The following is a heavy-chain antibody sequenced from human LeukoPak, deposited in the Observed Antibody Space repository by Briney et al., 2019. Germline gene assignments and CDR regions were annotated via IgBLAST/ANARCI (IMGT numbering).Heavy chain of an antibody. Sequence: GASLRLSCAASGFTFSNYAMSWVRQAPAKGLEWVSGIRSSGGDTWYADSVKGRFTISRDNSKNTLYLQMNSLRAEDTAVYYCAKDQGYGDLHPFDYWGQGTLVTVSS. CDR1: GFTFSNYA. J-gene: IGHJ4*02. D-gene: IGHD4-17*01. V-gene: IGHV3-23*01. CDR3: AKDQGYGDLHPFDY. CDR2: IRSSGGDT.